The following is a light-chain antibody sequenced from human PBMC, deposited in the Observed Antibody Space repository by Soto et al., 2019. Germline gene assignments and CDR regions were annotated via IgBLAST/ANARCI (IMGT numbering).Light chain of an antibody. CDR2: EVT. CDR1: SSDVGAYNY. Sequence: QSVLTQPASVSGSPGQSITISCTGTSSDVGAYNYVSWYQQDPGKAPKLMIYEVTNRPSGVSNRFSGSKSGNTASLTISGLQAEDEADYYCASYTSTGSVVFGGGTQLTVL. CDR3: ASYTSTGSVV. V-gene: IGLV2-14*01. J-gene: IGLJ7*01.